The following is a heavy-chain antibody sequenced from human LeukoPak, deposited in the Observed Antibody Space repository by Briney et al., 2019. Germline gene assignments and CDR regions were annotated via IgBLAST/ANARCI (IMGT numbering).Heavy chain of an antibody. CDR3: ARGQTVPGAKYYFDF. CDR2: TRSRIYGGAP. V-gene: IGHV3-49*04. J-gene: IGHJ4*02. Sequence: GGSLRLSSLTSGFTFRDYGLGWVRQAPGMGLEWVSFTRSRIYGGAPEYAASVRGRFSVSRDDSESIAYLQMNNLKSEDTAVYYCARGQTVPGAKYYFDFWSPGTLVTVST. CDR1: GFTFRDYG. D-gene: IGHD2/OR15-2a*01.